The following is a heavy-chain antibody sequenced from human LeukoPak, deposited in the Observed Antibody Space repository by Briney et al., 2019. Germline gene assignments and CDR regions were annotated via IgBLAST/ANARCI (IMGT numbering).Heavy chain of an antibody. V-gene: IGHV3-23*01. CDR1: GFTFSSYA. J-gene: IGHJ4*02. CDR3: AKVGPRDGYREYYLDY. CDR2: ISGSGGST. D-gene: IGHD5-24*01. Sequence: GGSLRLSCAASGFTFSSYAMTWVRQAPGKGLEWVSAISGSGGSTYYADSVKGRFTISRDNSKNTLYLQMNSLRAEDTAVYYCAKVGPRDGYREYYLDYWGQGTLVTVSS.